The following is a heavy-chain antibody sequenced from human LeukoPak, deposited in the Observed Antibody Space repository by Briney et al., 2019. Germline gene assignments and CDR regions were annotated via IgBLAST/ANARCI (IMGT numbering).Heavy chain of an antibody. V-gene: IGHV3-7*01. Sequence: GGSLRLSCAASGFTFTIYWMSWVRQAPGKGLEWVANIKQDGSEKYYVDSVKGRFTISRDNSKNTLYLQMNSLRTEDTAVYYCASGYSSSLGYFQHWGQGTLVTVSS. D-gene: IGHD6-13*01. J-gene: IGHJ1*01. CDR2: IKQDGSEK. CDR3: ASGYSSSLGYFQH. CDR1: GFTFTIYW.